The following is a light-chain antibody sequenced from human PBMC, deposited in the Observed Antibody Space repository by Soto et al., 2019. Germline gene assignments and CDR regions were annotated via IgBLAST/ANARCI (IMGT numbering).Light chain of an antibody. CDR1: HSLLSDSNNKND. Sequence: DIVMTQSPDSLAVSLGERATVNGKSSHSLLSDSNNKNDLAWYQQNPGQPPKLLIYWASTRESGVPDRFSGTGSGTDLPLTLGSLQAEDVAEYYCQQYYSTPITFGQGTRLQIK. J-gene: IGKJ5*01. CDR3: QQYYSTPIT. V-gene: IGKV4-1*01. CDR2: WAS.